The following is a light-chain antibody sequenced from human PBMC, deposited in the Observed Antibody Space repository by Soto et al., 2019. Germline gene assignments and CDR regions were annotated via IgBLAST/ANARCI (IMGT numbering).Light chain of an antibody. CDR2: AAS. CDR1: QSVDNY. V-gene: IGKV3-11*01. CDR3: QHRREWPRT. Sequence: EIVLTQSPATLSLSPGERATLSCRASQSVDNYLAWYQQKPGQAPRLLIYAASKRATGIPGRFSGSGSGTDFTITISSLEPEDFAVYYCQHRREWPRTFGQGTKLDIK. J-gene: IGKJ2*02.